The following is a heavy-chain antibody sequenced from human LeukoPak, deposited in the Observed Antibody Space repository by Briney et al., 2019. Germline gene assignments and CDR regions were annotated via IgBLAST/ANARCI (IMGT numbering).Heavy chain of an antibody. CDR1: GFTFSSYG. D-gene: IGHD2-15*01. CDR2: ISYDESNK. Sequence: PGGSLRLSCAASGFTFSSYGMHWVRQAPGKGLEWVAVISYDESNKYYADSVKGRFTISRDNSKNTLYLQMNSLRAEDTAVYYCARTRPRYCSGGSCLTSDYWGQGTLVTVSS. CDR3: ARTRPRYCSGGSCLTSDY. J-gene: IGHJ4*02. V-gene: IGHV3-30*03.